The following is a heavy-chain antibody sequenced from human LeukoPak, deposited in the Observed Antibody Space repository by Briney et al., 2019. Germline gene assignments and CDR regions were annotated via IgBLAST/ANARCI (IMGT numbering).Heavy chain of an antibody. CDR1: GGSISSYY. V-gene: IGHV4-59*08. J-gene: IGHJ4*02. D-gene: IGHD6-13*01. CDR2: IYYSGST. CDR3: ARVNIPAAGFGFDY. Sequence: PSETLSLTCTVSGGSISSYYWSWIRQPPGKGLEWIGYIYYSGSTNYNPSLKSRVTISVDTSKNQFSLKLSSVTAADTPLYYCARVNIPAAGFGFDYWGQGTLVTVSS.